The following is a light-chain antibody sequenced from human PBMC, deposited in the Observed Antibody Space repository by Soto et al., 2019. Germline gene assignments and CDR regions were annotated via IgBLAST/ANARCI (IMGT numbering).Light chain of an antibody. J-gene: IGLJ2*01. CDR1: SSDVGGYNY. Sequence: QSVLTQPRSVSGSPGQSVTISCTGTSSDVGGYNYVSWYQQYPGKVPKLMIYDVSKRPSGVPDRFSGSKSGNTASLTISGLQAEDEADYYCCSYAGTYTVFGGGTKLTVL. V-gene: IGLV2-11*01. CDR3: CSYAGTYTV. CDR2: DVS.